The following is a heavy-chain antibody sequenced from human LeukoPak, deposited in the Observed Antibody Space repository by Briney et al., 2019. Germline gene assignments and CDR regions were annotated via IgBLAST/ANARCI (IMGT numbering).Heavy chain of an antibody. CDR1: GYTFTSYY. Sequence: ASVKVSWKASGYTFTSYYMHWVRQAPVQGLEWMGIINPSGGSTSYAQKFQGRVTMTRDTSTSTVYMELSSLRSEDTAVYYCARGVAVLLWFGELWDWGQGTLVTVSS. V-gene: IGHV1-46*01. D-gene: IGHD3-10*01. CDR2: INPSGGST. CDR3: ARGVAVLLWFGELWD. J-gene: IGHJ4*02.